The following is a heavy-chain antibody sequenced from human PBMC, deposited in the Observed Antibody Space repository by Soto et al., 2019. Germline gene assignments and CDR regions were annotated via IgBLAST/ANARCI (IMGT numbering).Heavy chain of an antibody. D-gene: IGHD2-15*01. CDR2: ISNTGTRT. Sequence: GGSLRLSCAASGFTFSSYDMAWVRQAPGKGLEWVSCISNTGTRTYYADSVKGLFTISRDNSKNTLHLQMNSLIAEDTATYYCAKDATRSRGWWYFHXWGQATLVTVSX. CDR1: GFTFSSYD. V-gene: IGHV3-23*01. CDR3: AKDATRSRGWWYFHX. J-gene: IGHJ4*02.